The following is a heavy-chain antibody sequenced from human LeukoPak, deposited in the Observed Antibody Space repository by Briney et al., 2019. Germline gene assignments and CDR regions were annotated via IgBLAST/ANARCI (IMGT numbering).Heavy chain of an antibody. V-gene: IGHV3-48*02. CDR2: ISTGSSTI. J-gene: IGHJ4*02. Sequence: PGGSLRLSCAASGFTFSNYAMSWVRQAPGEGLEWVSYISTGSSTIYYADSVKGRFTISRDNAKNSLYLQMNSLRDEDTAVYYCARDYLGGIDYWGQGTLVTVSS. CDR3: ARDYLGGIDY. CDR1: GFTFSNYA. D-gene: IGHD3-10*01.